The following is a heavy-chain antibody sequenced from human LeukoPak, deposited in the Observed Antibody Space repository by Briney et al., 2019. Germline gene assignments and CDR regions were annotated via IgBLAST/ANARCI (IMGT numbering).Heavy chain of an antibody. CDR2: IYYSGST. J-gene: IGHJ4*02. Sequence: SETLSLTCTVSGGSISSSSYYWVWIRQPPGKGLEWIGSIYYSGSTYYNPSLKSRVTISVDTSKNQFSLKLSSVTAADTAVYYCASFYGSGSYYPKPDYWGQGTLVTVSS. CDR3: ASFYGSGSYYPKPDY. V-gene: IGHV4-39*01. D-gene: IGHD3-10*01. CDR1: GGSISSSSYY.